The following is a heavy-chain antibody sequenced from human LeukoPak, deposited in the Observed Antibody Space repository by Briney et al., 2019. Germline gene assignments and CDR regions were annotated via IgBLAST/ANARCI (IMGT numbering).Heavy chain of an antibody. J-gene: IGHJ5*02. Sequence: PSETPSLTCAVYGGSFSGYYWNWIRQPPGKGLEWIGEINHSGSTNYNSSLKSRVTISVDTSKNQFSLKLSSVTAADTAVYYCARGRITMVRGAPLWFDPWGQGTLVTVSS. V-gene: IGHV4-34*01. CDR3: ARGRITMVRGAPLWFDP. CDR1: GGSFSGYY. D-gene: IGHD3-10*01. CDR2: INHSGST.